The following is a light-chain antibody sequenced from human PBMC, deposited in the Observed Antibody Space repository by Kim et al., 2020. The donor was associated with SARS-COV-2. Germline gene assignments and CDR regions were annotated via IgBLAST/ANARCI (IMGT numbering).Light chain of an antibody. CDR3: QQRRSWRT. V-gene: IGKV3-11*01. Sequence: EIVLTQSPATLSLSPGERATLSCRASQSVSPYVAWYQQKPGQAPRLLIYDTSNRASGIPARFSGSGSGTDFTLTIGSLDPEDFAVYYCQQRRSWRTFGGGTKVDIK. CDR1: QSVSPY. J-gene: IGKJ4*01. CDR2: DTS.